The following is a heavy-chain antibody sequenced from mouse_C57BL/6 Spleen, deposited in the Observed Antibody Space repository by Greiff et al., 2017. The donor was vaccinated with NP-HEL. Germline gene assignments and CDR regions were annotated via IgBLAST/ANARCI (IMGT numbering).Heavy chain of an antibody. J-gene: IGHJ4*01. CDR2: IHPTCGST. D-gene: IGHD4-1*01. Sequence: QVQLQQPGAELVKPGASVKLSCKASGYTFTSYWMHWVKQRPGQGLEWIGMIHPTCGSTNYNEKFKSKATLTVDKSSITAYMQLSSLTSEDSDVYRCTRVGLLYAMDYWGQGTSVTVSS. V-gene: IGHV1-64*01. CDR1: GYTFTSYW. CDR3: TRVGLLYAMDY.